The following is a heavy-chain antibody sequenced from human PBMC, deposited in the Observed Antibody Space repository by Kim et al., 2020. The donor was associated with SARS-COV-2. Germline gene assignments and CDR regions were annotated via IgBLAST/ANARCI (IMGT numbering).Heavy chain of an antibody. CDR2: IIPIFGTA. Sequence: SVKVSCQASGGTFSSYAISWVRQAPGQGLEWMGGIIPIFGTANYAQKFQGRVTITADESTSTAYMELSSLRSEDTAVYYCARTTYYYDSSGYYFDYWGQGTLVTVSS. D-gene: IGHD3-22*01. V-gene: IGHV1-69*13. CDR3: ARTTYYYDSSGYYFDY. J-gene: IGHJ4*02. CDR1: GGTFSSYA.